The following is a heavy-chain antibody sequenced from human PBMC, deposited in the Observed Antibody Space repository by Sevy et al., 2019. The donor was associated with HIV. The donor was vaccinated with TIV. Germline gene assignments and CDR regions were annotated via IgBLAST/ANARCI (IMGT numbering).Heavy chain of an antibody. D-gene: IGHD3-10*01. Sequence: GGSLRLSCAASGFTFSSYAMSWVRQAPGKGLEWVSAISGRGGSTYYADSVKGRFTISRDNSKNTLYLQMNSLRAEDTAVYYCAKGGSGSYGYYYMDVWGKGTTVTVSS. CDR2: ISGRGGST. V-gene: IGHV3-23*01. CDR3: AKGGSGSYGYYYMDV. J-gene: IGHJ6*03. CDR1: GFTFSSYA.